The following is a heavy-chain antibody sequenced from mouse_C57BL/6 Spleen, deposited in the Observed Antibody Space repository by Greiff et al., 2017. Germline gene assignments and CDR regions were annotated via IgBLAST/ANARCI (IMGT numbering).Heavy chain of an antibody. J-gene: IGHJ4*01. CDR3: ARRRGVYYCAMDY. CDR1: GYTFTSYW. Sequence: VQLQQPGAELVMPGASVKLSCKASGYTFTSYWMHWVKQRPGQGLEWIGEIDPSDSYTNYNQKFKGKSTLTVDKSSSTAYMQLSSLTSEDSAVYYCARRRGVYYCAMDYWGQGTSVTVSS. V-gene: IGHV1-69*01. CDR2: IDPSDSYT.